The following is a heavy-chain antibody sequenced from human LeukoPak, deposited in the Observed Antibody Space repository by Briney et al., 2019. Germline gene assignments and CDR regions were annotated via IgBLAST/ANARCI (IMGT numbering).Heavy chain of an antibody. V-gene: IGHV1-69*02. CDR2: IIPILGIA. CDR3: ARGTVVPAAIGD. CDR1: GGTFSSYT. Sequence: SVEVSCKASGGTFSSYTISWVRQAPGQGLEWMGRIIPILGIANYAQKFQGRVTITADKSTSTAYMELSSLRSEDTAVYYCARGTVVPAAIGDWGQGTLVTVSS. D-gene: IGHD2-2*01. J-gene: IGHJ4*02.